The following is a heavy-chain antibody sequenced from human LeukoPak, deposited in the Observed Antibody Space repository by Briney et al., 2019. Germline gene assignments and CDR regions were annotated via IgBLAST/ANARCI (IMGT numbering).Heavy chain of an antibody. D-gene: IGHD6-13*01. CDR2: IYYSGST. CDR1: GGSISSGGYS. Sequence: PSQTLSLTCAVSGGSISSGGYSWSWIRQPPGKGLEWIGYIYYSGSTYYNPSLKSRVTISVDTSKNQFSLKLSSVTAADTAVYYCARGSSSSWQLFDYWGQGTLVTVSS. CDR3: ARGSSSSWQLFDY. V-gene: IGHV4-31*11. J-gene: IGHJ4*02.